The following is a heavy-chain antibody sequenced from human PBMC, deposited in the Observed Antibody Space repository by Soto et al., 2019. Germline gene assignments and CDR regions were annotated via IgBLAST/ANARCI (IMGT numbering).Heavy chain of an antibody. V-gene: IGHV1-18*01. D-gene: IGHD2-15*01. CDR2: INTSNDNK. Sequence: VSVKVSCTASGYTFTNYGISWVRQAPGEGLEWVGWINTSNDNKLYAQKLQGRLTLTTDTSTSTAYMDLTTLRSDDTAVYFCARDPGAASFDFWAQGTLVTVSS. CDR3: ARDPGAASFDF. J-gene: IGHJ4*02. CDR1: GYTFTNYG.